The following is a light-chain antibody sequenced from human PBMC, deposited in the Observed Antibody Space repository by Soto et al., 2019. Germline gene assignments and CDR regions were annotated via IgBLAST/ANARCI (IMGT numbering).Light chain of an antibody. CDR1: QSVSSNY. CDR3: EQYGSSSWT. CDR2: GAS. V-gene: IGKV3-20*01. Sequence: EIVLTQSPGTLSLSPGERATLSCRASQSVSSNYLAWYQQKPGQAPRILISGASRRATGIPDRFSGSGFGTDFTLTISRLELEDFALYYCEQYGSSSWTFGQGTKVEI. J-gene: IGKJ1*01.